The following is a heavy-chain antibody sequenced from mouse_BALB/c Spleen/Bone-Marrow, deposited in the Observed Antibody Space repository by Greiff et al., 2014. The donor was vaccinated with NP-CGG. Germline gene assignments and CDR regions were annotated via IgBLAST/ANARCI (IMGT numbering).Heavy chain of an antibody. CDR1: GFNIKDTY. CDR3: ASYVYGYYFDY. CDR2: IDPANGNT. J-gene: IGHJ2*01. Sequence: EVKLMESGAEFVKPGASVKLSCTASGFNIKDTYMHWVKQRPEQGLEWIGRIDPANGNTKYDPKFQGKATITADTSSSTAYLQLSSLTSEDTAVYYCASYVYGYYFDYWGQGTTLTVSS. D-gene: IGHD2-2*01. V-gene: IGHV14-3*02.